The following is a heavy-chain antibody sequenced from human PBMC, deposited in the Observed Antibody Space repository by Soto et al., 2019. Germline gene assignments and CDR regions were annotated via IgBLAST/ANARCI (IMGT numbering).Heavy chain of an antibody. V-gene: IGHV1-69*13. D-gene: IGHD2-2*01. CDR2: IIPIFGTA. CDR1: GGTFSSYA. CDR3: AIWPPDIVVVPAAMAAFDI. J-gene: IGHJ3*02. Sequence: ASVKVSCKASGGTFSSYAISWVRQAPGQGLEWMGGIIPIFGTANYAQKFQGRVTITADESTSAAYMELSSLRSEDTAVYYCAIWPPDIVVVPAAMAAFDIWGQGTMVTVSS.